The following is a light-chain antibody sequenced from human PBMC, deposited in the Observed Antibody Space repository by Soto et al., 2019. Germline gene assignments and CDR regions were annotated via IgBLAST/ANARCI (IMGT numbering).Light chain of an antibody. Sequence: QSALTQPASVSGSPGQSITVSCTGTSGDVGGYDFVSWYQQHPGKAPKLIIYDVTNRPSGVSIRFSGSKSGNTASLTISGLQAEDEADYYCSSYTSSRPLVVFGGGTQLTVL. CDR3: SSYTSSRPLVV. J-gene: IGLJ2*01. CDR1: SGDVGGYDF. CDR2: DVT. V-gene: IGLV2-14*01.